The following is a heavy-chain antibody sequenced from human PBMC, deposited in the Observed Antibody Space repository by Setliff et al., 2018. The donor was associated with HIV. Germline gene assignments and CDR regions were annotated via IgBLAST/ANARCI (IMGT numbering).Heavy chain of an antibody. CDR3: ARWPREVAEMGGAFDS. V-gene: IGHV3-7*03. Sequence: PGGSLRLSCAASGFSFSSYWMGWVRQAPGKGLEWVANIKQDGSQKFYVDSVKGRFTISRDNAKNSVYLQMNSLRVEDTAVYYCARWPREVAEMGGAFDSWGQGTMGTVSS. J-gene: IGHJ3*02. CDR2: IKQDGSQK. D-gene: IGHD3-16*01. CDR1: GFSFSSYW.